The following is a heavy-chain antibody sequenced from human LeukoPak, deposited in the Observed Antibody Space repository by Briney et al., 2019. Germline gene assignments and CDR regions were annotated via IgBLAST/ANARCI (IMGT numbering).Heavy chain of an antibody. V-gene: IGHV3-30*04. J-gene: IGHJ4*02. CDR2: IPYDGASK. D-gene: IGHD2-15*01. CDR1: GFTFSTYA. Sequence: GGSLRLSCAASGFTFSTYAMHWVRQAPGKGLEWVAVIPYDGASKYYADSVKGRFTISRDNSKNTLYLQMNSLRAEDTAVYYCASGPYCRGGTCYLPFDYWGQGTLVTVSS. CDR3: ASGPYCRGGTCYLPFDY.